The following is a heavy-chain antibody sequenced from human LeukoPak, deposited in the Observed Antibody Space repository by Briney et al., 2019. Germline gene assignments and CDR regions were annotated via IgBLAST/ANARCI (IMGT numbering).Heavy chain of an antibody. J-gene: IGHJ4*02. D-gene: IGHD1-7*01. CDR3: ARPRYNWNYYFDY. CDR2: IYYAGST. V-gene: IGHV4-39*01. Sequence: PSETLSLTCTVSGGSISSSSYWGWIRQPPGKGLEWLGTIYYAGSTYYSPSLKSRVTISVDTSKNQFSLKLTSVSAADTAVYYCARPRYNWNYYFDYWGRGTLVTVSS. CDR1: GGSISSSSY.